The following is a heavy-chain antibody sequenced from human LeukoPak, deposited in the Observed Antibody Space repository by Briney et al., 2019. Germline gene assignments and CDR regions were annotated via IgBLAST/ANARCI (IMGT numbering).Heavy chain of an antibody. V-gene: IGHV1-18*01. D-gene: IGHD2-2*01. CDR1: GYTFTSYG. CDR2: IGAYNGNT. CDR3: AREDWGVVPAAIDGNYDYYYGMDV. J-gene: IGHJ6*02. Sequence: ASVKVSCKASGYTFTSYGISWVRQAPGQGLEWMGWIGAYNGNTNYAQKLQGRVTMTTDTSTSTAYMELRSLRSDDTAVYYCAREDWGVVPAAIDGNYDYYYGMDVWGQGTTVTVSS.